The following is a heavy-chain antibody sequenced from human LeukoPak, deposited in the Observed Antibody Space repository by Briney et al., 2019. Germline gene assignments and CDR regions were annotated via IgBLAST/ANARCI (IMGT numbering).Heavy chain of an antibody. CDR1: GYTLTELS. V-gene: IGHV1-24*01. J-gene: IGHJ4*02. D-gene: IGHD6-13*01. CDR2: FDPEDGET. CDR3: ATVGAAAGPSLYYFDY. Sequence: GASVKVSCKVSGYTLTELSMHWVRQAPGKGLEWMGGFDPEDGETIYAQKFQGRVTMTEDTSTDTAYMELSSLRSEDTAVYYRATVGAAAGPSLYYFDYWGLGTLVNVSS.